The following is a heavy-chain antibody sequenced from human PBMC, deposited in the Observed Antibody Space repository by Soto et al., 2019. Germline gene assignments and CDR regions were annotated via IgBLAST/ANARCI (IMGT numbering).Heavy chain of an antibody. D-gene: IGHD2-15*01. CDR3: ARVSSYIVVVPDYGMDV. V-gene: IGHV1-18*04. J-gene: IGHJ6*02. CDR2: ISGKNGNT. CDR1: GYTFISHG. Sequence: QVQLVQSGVKVKKPGASVKGSCKASGYTFISHGIIWVRQAPGQGLEWMGWISGKNGNTNYAMKLQGRVTLSTDTSTSTAYMDLRSLRSDDTVVYYCARVSSYIVVVPDYGMDVWGQGTTVTVSS.